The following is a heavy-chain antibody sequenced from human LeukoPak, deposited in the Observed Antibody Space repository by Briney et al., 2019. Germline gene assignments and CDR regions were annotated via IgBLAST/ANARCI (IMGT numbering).Heavy chain of an antibody. D-gene: IGHD6-19*01. CDR2: ISYDGSNK. V-gene: IGHV3-30*18. Sequence: SLRLSCSASGFTFSRYGMHWVRQAPGKGLEWVAVISYDGSNKYYADSVKGRFTISRDNSKNTLYLQMNSLRAEDTAVYYCAKDREWQWLVYYFDYWGQGTLVTVSS. CDR1: GFTFSRYG. CDR3: AKDREWQWLVYYFDY. J-gene: IGHJ4*02.